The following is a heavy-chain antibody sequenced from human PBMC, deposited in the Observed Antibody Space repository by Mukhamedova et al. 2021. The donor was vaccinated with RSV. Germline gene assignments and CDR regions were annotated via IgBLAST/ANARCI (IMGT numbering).Heavy chain of an antibody. V-gene: IGHV3-73*01. D-gene: IGHD2-8*02. Sequence: GKGLEWVVRIRSKADNYATVYAESVKGRFTISRDDSKNTTFLQMNSLKSEDTALYYCTTWSLSNWFDPLGHGTHVTVSS. J-gene: IGHJ5*02. CDR2: IRSKADNYAT. CDR3: TTWSLSNWFDP.